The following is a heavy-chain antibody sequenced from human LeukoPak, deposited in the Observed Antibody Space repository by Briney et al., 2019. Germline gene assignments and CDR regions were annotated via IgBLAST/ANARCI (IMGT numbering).Heavy chain of an antibody. CDR3: ARGPYSSSAGPLDY. CDR1: GFTFSSYA. Sequence: GGSLRLSCAASGFTFSSYAMHWVCQAPGKGLEWVAVISYDGSNKYYADSVKGRFTISRDNSKNTLYLQMNSLRAEDTAVYYCARGPYSSSAGPLDYWGQGTLVTVSS. CDR2: ISYDGSNK. V-gene: IGHV3-30-3*01. J-gene: IGHJ4*02. D-gene: IGHD6-6*01.